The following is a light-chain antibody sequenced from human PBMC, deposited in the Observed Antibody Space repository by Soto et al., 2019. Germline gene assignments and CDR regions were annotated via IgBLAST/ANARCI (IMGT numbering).Light chain of an antibody. Sequence: DIQMTQSPSSLSASVGDRVTITCRASESIGRHLNWYQQKPGKAPKLLIYAASSLQNGVPSRFRGGGSWTDFTLTISNLQPEDFATDYCQQTYSTHSITFSQGTRLEIK. V-gene: IGKV1-39*01. J-gene: IGKJ5*01. CDR2: AAS. CDR1: ESIGRH. CDR3: QQTYSTHSIT.